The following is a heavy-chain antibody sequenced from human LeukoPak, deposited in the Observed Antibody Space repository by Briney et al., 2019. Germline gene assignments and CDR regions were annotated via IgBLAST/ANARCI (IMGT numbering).Heavy chain of an antibody. D-gene: IGHD6-13*01. J-gene: IGHJ3*02. CDR2: INPNSGGT. V-gene: IGHV1-2*02. CDR3: ARAALAAATDAFDI. Sequence: GASVKVSCKASGYTFTGYYMHWVRQAPGQRREWMGWINPNSGGTNYAQKFQGRVTMTRDTSISTAYMELSRLRSDDTAVYYCARAALAAATDAFDIWGQGTMVTVSS. CDR1: GYTFTGYY.